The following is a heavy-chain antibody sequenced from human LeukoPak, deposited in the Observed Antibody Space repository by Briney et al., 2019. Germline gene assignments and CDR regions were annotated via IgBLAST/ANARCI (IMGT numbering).Heavy chain of an antibody. J-gene: IGHJ4*02. CDR1: GGTFSSYA. CDR3: AGAPTYYYDSSGYYLY. V-gene: IGHV1-69*01. CDR2: IIPIFGTA. Sequence: ASVKVSCKASGGTFSSYAISWVRQAPGQGLEWMGGIIPIFGTANYAQKFQGRVTITADESTGTAYMELSSLRSEDTAVYYCAGAPTYYYDSSGYYLYWGQGTLVTVSS. D-gene: IGHD3-22*01.